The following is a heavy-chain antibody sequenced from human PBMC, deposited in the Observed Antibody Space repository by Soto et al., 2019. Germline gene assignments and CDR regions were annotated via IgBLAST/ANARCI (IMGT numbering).Heavy chain of an antibody. CDR3: VKGGTSKFDP. CDR2: IYYDGST. V-gene: IGHV4-59*01. D-gene: IGHD1-26*01. CDR1: GGSISRYY. Sequence: KTSETLSLTCTVSGGSISRYYWSWIRQPPGKGLEWIGYIYYDGSTNSNPSLKSRVTISIDTSKNQFSLKLTSVTAADTAVYYCVKGGTSKFDPWGQGTLVTVSS. J-gene: IGHJ5*02.